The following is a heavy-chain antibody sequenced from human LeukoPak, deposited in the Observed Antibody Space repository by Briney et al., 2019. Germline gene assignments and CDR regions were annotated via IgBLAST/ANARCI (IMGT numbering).Heavy chain of an antibody. CDR3: ARSSGTGTFSY. D-gene: IGHD6-25*01. J-gene: IGHJ4*02. V-gene: IGHV4-39*02. CDR1: GDSISRSTYY. CDR2: VYYGRSP. Sequence: SETLSLTCTVSGDSISRSTYYWAWIRQPPGKGLEWIGSVYYGRSPYFNPSLESRATISVDTSKNHFSLKMSSVTAADTAVYYYARSSGTGTFSYWGQGTLVTVSS.